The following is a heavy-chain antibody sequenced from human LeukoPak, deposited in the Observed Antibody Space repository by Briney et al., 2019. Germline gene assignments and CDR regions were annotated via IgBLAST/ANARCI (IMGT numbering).Heavy chain of an antibody. CDR1: GGSISSSGYY. V-gene: IGHV4-39*01. Sequence: SEILSLTCTVSGGSISSSGYYWGWIRQPPGKGLEWIGSIYYSGSTYYNPSLKSRVTISGDTSKNQFSLKLSSVTAADTAVYYCASEYYDILTGYTPHDYWGQGTLVTVSS. D-gene: IGHD3-9*01. CDR3: ASEYYDILTGYTPHDY. J-gene: IGHJ4*02. CDR2: IYYSGST.